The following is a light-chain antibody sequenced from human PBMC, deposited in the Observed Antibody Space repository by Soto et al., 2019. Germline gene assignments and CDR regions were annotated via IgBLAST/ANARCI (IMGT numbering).Light chain of an antibody. CDR2: LGS. V-gene: IGKV2-28*01. CDR3: MQALQSPRT. Sequence: DVVMTQSPLSLHVTPGEPASISCNSSQRLLHSNGYNYLDWYLQRPGQSPQLLVYLGSNRASGVPDRFSGSGSGTDFTLKITRVEAEDVGVYYCMQALQSPRTFGQGTKLEIK. CDR1: QRLLHSNGYNY. J-gene: IGKJ2*01.